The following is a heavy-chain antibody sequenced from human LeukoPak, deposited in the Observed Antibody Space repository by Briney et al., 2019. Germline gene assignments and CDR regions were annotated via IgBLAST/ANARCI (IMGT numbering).Heavy chain of an antibody. CDR2: ISYSGST. J-gene: IGHJ3*02. D-gene: IGHD3-16*01. CDR1: GGSVSSGSYY. V-gene: IGHV4-61*01. CDR3: ARVLDLSKRGLDAFDI. Sequence: SETLSLTCSVSGGSVSSGSYYWSWIRQPPGKGLEWIGYISYSGSTNYNPSLKSRVTISVDTSKKQFSLKLSSATAADTAVYYCARVLDLSKRGLDAFDIWGQGTMVTVSS.